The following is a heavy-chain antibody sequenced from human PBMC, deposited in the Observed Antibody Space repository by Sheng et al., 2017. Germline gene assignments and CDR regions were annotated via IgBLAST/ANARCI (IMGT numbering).Heavy chain of an antibody. CDR3: ARGESGDIVVVVAATYAVGGDY. V-gene: IGHV3-74*01. Sequence: EVQLVESGGGLVQPGGSLRLSCAASGFTFSSYWMHWVRQAPGKGLVWVSRINSDGSSTSYADSVKGRFTISRDNAKNTLYLQMNSLRAEDTAVYYCARGESGDIVVVVAATYAVGGDYWGQGTLVTVSS. J-gene: IGHJ4*02. D-gene: IGHD2-15*01. CDR1: GFTFSSYW. CDR2: INSDGSST.